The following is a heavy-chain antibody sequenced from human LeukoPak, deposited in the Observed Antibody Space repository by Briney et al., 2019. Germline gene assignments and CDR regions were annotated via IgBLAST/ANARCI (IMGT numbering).Heavy chain of an antibody. CDR1: GGSISSGGYY. CDR2: INHSGST. V-gene: IGHV4-34*01. Sequence: PSETLSLTCAVSGGSISSGGYYWSWIRQPPGKGLEWIGEINHSGSTNYNPSLKSRVTISVDTSKNQFSLKLSSVTAADTAVYYCARGDQEYGDSRGYWGQGTLVTVSS. D-gene: IGHD4-17*01. J-gene: IGHJ4*02. CDR3: ARGDQEYGDSRGY.